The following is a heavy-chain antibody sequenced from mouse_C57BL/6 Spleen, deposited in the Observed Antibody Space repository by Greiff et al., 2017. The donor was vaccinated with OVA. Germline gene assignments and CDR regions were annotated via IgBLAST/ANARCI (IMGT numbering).Heavy chain of an antibody. V-gene: IGHV5-4*01. CDR1: GFTFSSYA. D-gene: IGHD1-1*01. CDR2: ISDGGSYT. J-gene: IGHJ4*01. CDR3: ARVCYGNGYAMDY. Sequence: EVHLVESGGGLVKPGGSLKLSCAASGFTFSSYAMSWVRQTPEKRLEWVATISDGGSYTYYPDNVKGRFTISRDNAKNNLYQQMSHMKSEDTAMYSCARVCYGNGYAMDYWGQGTSVTVSS.